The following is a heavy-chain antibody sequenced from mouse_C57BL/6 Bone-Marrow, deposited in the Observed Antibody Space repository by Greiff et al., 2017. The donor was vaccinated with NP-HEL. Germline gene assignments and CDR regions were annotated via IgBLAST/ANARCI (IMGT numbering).Heavy chain of an antibody. CDR3: ARAYYGKDYAMDY. Sequence: EVQRVESGGGLVKPGGSLKLSCAASGFTFSDYGMHWVRQAPEKGLEWVAYISSGSSTIYYADTVKGRFTISRDNAKNTLFLQMTSLRSEDTAMYYSARAYYGKDYAMDYWGQGTSVTVSS. CDR1: GFTFSDYG. J-gene: IGHJ4*01. D-gene: IGHD1-1*01. V-gene: IGHV5-17*01. CDR2: ISSGSSTI.